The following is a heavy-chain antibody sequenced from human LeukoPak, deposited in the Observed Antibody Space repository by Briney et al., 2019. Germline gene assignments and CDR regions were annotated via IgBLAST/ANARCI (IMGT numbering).Heavy chain of an antibody. Sequence: SGGSLRLSCAASGFTFSSYAMHWVRQAPGKGLEWVAVISYDGSNKYYADSVKGRFTISRDNSKNTLYLQMNSLRAEDTAVYYCARGDYYYDSSGYYGLDYWGQGTLVTVSS. CDR3: ARGDYYYDSSGYYGLDY. CDR2: ISYDGSNK. CDR1: GFTFSSYA. D-gene: IGHD3-22*01. J-gene: IGHJ4*02. V-gene: IGHV3-30-3*01.